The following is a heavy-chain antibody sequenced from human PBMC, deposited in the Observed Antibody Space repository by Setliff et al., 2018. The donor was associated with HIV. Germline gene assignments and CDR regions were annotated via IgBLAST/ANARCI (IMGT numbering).Heavy chain of an antibody. V-gene: IGHV3-7*03. CDR2: IKEDGSEK. CDR3: ARDNHYYYYMDV. J-gene: IGHJ6*03. Sequence: GSLRLSCAASGFTFSSYWMNWVRQAPGKGPEWVANIKEDGSEKYYVDSVKGRFTISRDNAKNSLYLQMNSLRAEDTAVYSCARDNHYYYYMDVWGKGTTVTVSS. CDR1: GFTFSSYW.